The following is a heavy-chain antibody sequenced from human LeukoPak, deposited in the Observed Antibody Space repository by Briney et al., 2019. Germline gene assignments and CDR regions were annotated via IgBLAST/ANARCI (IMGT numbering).Heavy chain of an antibody. CDR1: RFTFSSYA. J-gene: IGHJ4*02. D-gene: IGHD2-21*02. Sequence: PGGSLRLSCAASRFTFSSYAMHWVRQAPGKGLEYVSAVGTNGVSTYYANSVKGRFTISRDNSKNTLYLQMGSLRAEDMAVYYCAKSKYATDYYFDYWGQGTLVTVSS. V-gene: IGHV3-64*01. CDR2: VGTNGVST. CDR3: AKSKYATDYYFDY.